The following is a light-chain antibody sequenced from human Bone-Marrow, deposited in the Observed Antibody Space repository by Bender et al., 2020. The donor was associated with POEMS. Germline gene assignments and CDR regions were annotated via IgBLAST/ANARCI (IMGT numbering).Light chain of an antibody. V-gene: IGLV2-11*01. J-gene: IGLJ1*01. CDR1: SSDVGGYNY. CDR3: CSYAAGGTYV. CDR2: EVS. Sequence: QSALTQPRSVSGSPGQSVTISCAGTSSDVGGYNYVSWYQQHPGKAPKLMIYEVSKRPSGVPDRFSGSKSGSTASLTVSGLQAEDEADCYCCSYAAGGTYVFGSGTEVTV.